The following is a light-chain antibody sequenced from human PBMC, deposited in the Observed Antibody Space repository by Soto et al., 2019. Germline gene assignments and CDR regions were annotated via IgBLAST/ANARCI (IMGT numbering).Light chain of an antibody. Sequence: KSDSSATLVESVGGRVTLTCRASQSISYWLAWYQQKPGKAPKLLIYDASNLESGVPSRFSGSGFGTEFTLTLCSLQRDNFATYYGQQYNSYPWTFGLGTKVDIK. J-gene: IGKJ1*01. V-gene: IGKV1-5*01. CDR1: QSISYW. CDR2: DAS. CDR3: QQYNSYPWT.